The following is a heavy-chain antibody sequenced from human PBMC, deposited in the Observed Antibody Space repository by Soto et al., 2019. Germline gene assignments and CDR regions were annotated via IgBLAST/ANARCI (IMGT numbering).Heavy chain of an antibody. V-gene: IGHV4-59*01. CDR2: IYYSGST. CDR3: ARMHYYDSSGLDY. Sequence: SETLSLTCTVSGGSISSYYWSWIRQPPGKGLEWIGYIYYSGSTNYNPSLKSRVTISVDTSKNQFSLKLSSVTAADTAVYYCARMHYYDSSGLDYWGQGTLVTVSS. D-gene: IGHD3-22*01. J-gene: IGHJ4*02. CDR1: GGSISSYY.